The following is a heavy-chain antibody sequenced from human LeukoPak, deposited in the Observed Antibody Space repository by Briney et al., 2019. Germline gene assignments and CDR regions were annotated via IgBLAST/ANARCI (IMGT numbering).Heavy chain of an antibody. J-gene: IGHJ3*02. Sequence: PGGSLRLSCAASGFTFSSYSMNWVRQAPGKGLEWVSSISSSSSYIYYADSVKGRFTISRDSAKNSLYLQMNSLRAEDTAVYYCASLPYYSLSNDAFDIWGQGTMVTVSS. V-gene: IGHV3-21*01. CDR3: ASLPYYSLSNDAFDI. CDR2: ISSSSSYI. CDR1: GFTFSSYS. D-gene: IGHD4-11*01.